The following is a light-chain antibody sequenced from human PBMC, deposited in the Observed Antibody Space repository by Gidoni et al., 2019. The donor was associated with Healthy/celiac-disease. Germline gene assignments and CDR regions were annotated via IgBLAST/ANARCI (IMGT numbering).Light chain of an antibody. J-gene: IGKJ2*01. Sequence: EIVLTQSPGTLSLSPGERATLSCRASQSVSSSYLAWYHQKPGQAPRLLIYGASSRATGIPDRCSGSGSGTDFTLTISRLEPEDFAVYYCQQYGSSPRTFGQGTKLEIK. CDR1: QSVSSSY. V-gene: IGKV3-20*01. CDR3: QQYGSSPRT. CDR2: GAS.